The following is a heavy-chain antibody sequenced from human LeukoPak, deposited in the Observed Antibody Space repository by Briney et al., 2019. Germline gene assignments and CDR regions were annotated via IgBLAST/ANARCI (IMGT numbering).Heavy chain of an antibody. CDR1: GVSLSSHG. CDR3: ARDRGNDYFDS. Sequence: GGSLRLSCVASGVSLSSHGMHWFRQAPAKGLEWITYIWSDGNSQFYADSMRGRFTVSRDNSKNTVYLQINSLRVEDTAVYYCARDRGNDYFDSWGQGTLVIVSS. V-gene: IGHV3-33*01. CDR2: IWSDGNSQ. J-gene: IGHJ4*02.